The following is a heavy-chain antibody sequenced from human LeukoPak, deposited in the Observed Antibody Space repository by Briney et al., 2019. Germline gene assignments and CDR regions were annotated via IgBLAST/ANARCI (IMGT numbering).Heavy chain of an antibody. CDR2: IYYSGST. J-gene: IGHJ5*02. V-gene: IGHV4-61*01. Sequence: PSETLSLTCTVSGGSISSGSYYWSWLRQPPGKGLEWIGYIYYSGSTNYNPSLKSRVTISVDTSKNQFSLKLSSVTAADTAVYYRAREEVAVSNWFDPWGQGTLVTVSS. CDR1: GGSISSGSYY. CDR3: AREEVAVSNWFDP. D-gene: IGHD6-19*01.